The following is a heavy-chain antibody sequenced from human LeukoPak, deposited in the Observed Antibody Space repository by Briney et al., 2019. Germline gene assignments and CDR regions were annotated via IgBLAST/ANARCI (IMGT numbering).Heavy chain of an antibody. J-gene: IGHJ4*02. V-gene: IGHV4-59*01. CDR2: ISYSGST. CDR1: GGPISSYY. CDR3: TRGNAN. Sequence: PSETLSLTCTVSGGPISSYYWSWIRQPPGKGLEWIGYISYSGSTNYNPSLKSRVTISVDTSKNQFFLKLSSVTAADTALYYCTRGNANWGQGTLVTVSS.